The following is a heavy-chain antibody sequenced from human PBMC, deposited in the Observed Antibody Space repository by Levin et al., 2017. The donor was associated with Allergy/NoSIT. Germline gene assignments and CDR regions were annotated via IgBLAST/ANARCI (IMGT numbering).Heavy chain of an antibody. CDR3: ARSYDTQPTFDY. V-gene: IGHV4-59*01. Sequence: SQTLSLTCTVSGGSISSYYWSWIRQPPGKGLEWIGYIYYSGSTNYDPSLKSRVTISVDTSKNQFSLKLSSVTAADTAVYYCARSYDTQPTFDYWGQGTLVTVSS. CDR1: GGSISSYY. CDR2: IYYSGST. J-gene: IGHJ4*02. D-gene: IGHD3-9*01.